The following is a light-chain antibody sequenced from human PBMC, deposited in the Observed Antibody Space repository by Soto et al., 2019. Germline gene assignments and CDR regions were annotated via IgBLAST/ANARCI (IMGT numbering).Light chain of an antibody. V-gene: IGLV6-57*04. CDR1: SDSIASNY. CDR2: EDN. J-gene: IGLJ2*01. CDR3: QSYDSSSVV. Sequence: NFMLTQPHSVSESPGKTVTISCTRSSDSIASNYVQWYQQRPGSAPTTVISEDNQRPSGVPDRFSGSIDSSSNSASLTISGLKTEDEADYYCQSYDSSSVVFGGGTKRTVL.